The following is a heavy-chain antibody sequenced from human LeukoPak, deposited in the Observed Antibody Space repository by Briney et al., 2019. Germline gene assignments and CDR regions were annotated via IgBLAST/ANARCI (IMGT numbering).Heavy chain of an antibody. V-gene: IGHV3-74*01. D-gene: IGHD2-15*01. CDR1: GFTFSSYA. CDR3: ARSSSGVYIQ. Sequence: PGGSLRLSCAASGFTFSSYAMSWVRQAPGKGPVWVSRISGDGSSILYADSVKGRFTISRDNAKNSLYVQMNSLRADDSAVYYCARSSSGVYIQWGQGTLVTVSS. J-gene: IGHJ4*02. CDR2: ISGDGSSI.